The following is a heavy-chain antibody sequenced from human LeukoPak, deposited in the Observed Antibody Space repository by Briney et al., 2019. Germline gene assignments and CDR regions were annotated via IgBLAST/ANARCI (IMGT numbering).Heavy chain of an antibody. Sequence: PGGSLRLSCGASGFTFSSYAMSWVRQAPGKGLEWVSAISGSGGSTYYADSVKGRFTISRDNSKNTLYLQMNSLRAEDTAVYYCASLLSYYDFWSGSHVDYWGQGTLVTVSS. D-gene: IGHD3-3*01. CDR2: ISGSGGST. V-gene: IGHV3-23*01. CDR3: ASLLSYYDFWSGSHVDY. J-gene: IGHJ4*02. CDR1: GFTFSSYA.